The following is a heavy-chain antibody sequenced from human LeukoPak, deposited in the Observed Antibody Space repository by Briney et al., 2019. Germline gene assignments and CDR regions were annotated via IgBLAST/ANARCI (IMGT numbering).Heavy chain of an antibody. CDR1: GFTFSSYG. V-gene: IGHV3-30*18. CDR3: AKSLTGDPYYFDY. J-gene: IGHJ4*02. D-gene: IGHD7-27*01. Sequence: GGSLRLSCAASGFTFSSYGMHWVRQAPGKGLEWVAVISYDGSNKYYADSVKGRFTISRDNSKNTLYLQMNSLRAEDTAVYYCAKSLTGDPYYFDYWGQGTLVTVSS. CDR2: ISYDGSNK.